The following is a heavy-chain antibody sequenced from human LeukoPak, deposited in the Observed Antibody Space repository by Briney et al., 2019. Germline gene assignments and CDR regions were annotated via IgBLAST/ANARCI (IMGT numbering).Heavy chain of an antibody. CDR1: GYTFTSYY. CDR2: INPSGGST. J-gene: IGHJ6*04. D-gene: IGHD3-10*01. CDR3: AREYYYGSGSYYNVGYYYYGMDV. Sequence: GASVKVSCKASGYTFTSYYMHWVRQAPGQGLEWMGIINPSGGSTSYAQKFQGRVTMTRDTSTSTVYMELGSLRSEDTAVYYCAREYYYGSGSYYNVGYYYYGMDVWGKGTTVTVSS. V-gene: IGHV1-46*01.